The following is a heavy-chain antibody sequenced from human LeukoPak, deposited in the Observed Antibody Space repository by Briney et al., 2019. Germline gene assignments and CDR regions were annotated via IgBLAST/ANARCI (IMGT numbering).Heavy chain of an antibody. D-gene: IGHD3-10*01. CDR1: GYTFTSYY. Sequence: ASVKVSCKASGYTFTSYYMHWVRQAPGQGLEWMGIINPSGGSTSYAQKFQGRVTMTEDTSTDTAYMELSSLRSEDTAVYYCVAPYYYGSGSYRAFDIWGQGTMVTVSS. J-gene: IGHJ3*02. CDR3: VAPYYYGSGSYRAFDI. V-gene: IGHV1-46*01. CDR2: INPSGGST.